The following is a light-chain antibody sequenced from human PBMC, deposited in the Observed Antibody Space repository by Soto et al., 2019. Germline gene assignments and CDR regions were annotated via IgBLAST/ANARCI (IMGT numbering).Light chain of an antibody. CDR1: SSDVGSYNL. J-gene: IGLJ3*02. CDR2: EGS. Sequence: QSALTQPASVSGSPGQSITISCTGNSSDVGSYNLVSWYQQHPGKAPKLMIYEGSKRPSGVSNRFSGSKSGNTASLTISGLQAEDEADYYCCSYASSSTWVFGGGTKLTVL. V-gene: IGLV2-23*01. CDR3: CSYASSSTWV.